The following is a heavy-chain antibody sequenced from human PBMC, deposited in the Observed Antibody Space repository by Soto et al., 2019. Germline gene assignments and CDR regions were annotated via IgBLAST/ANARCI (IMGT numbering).Heavy chain of an antibody. D-gene: IGHD1-1*01. CDR2: IYATGTT. J-gene: IGHJ5*02. CDR1: GASISGFY. CDR3: VRDGTKTLRDWFDP. Sequence: PSETLSLTCTVSGASISGFYWSWIRKSAGKGLEWIGRIYATGTTDYNPSLKSRVMMSVDTSKKQFSLKLRSVTAADTAVYYCVRDGTKTLRDWFDPWGQGISVTVSS. V-gene: IGHV4-4*07.